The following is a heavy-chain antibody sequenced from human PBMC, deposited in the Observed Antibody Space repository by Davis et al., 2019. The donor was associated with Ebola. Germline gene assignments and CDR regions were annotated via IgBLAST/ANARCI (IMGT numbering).Heavy chain of an antibody. J-gene: IGHJ4*02. Sequence: GESLKISCAASGFTFSSYGMHWVRQAPGKGLEWVAFIRYDGSNKYYADSVKGRFTISRDNAKNSLYLQMNSLRAEDTAVYYCAKEDRSSAFFDYWGQGTLVTVSS. CDR3: AKEDRSSAFFDY. D-gene: IGHD6-6*01. CDR2: IRYDGSNK. V-gene: IGHV3-30*02. CDR1: GFTFSSYG.